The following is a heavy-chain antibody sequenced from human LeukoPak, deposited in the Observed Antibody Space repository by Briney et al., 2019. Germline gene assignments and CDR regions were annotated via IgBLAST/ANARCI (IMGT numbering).Heavy chain of an antibody. CDR3: AREATEQLAPAHY. J-gene: IGHJ4*02. CDR1: GYTFTGYY. CDR2: INPNSGGT. Sequence: ASVKVSCKASGYTFTGYYMHWVRQAPGQGLEWMGWINPNSGGTNYAQKFQDRVTMTRDTSISTAYMELSRLRSDDTAVYYCAREATEQLAPAHYWGQGTLVTVSS. D-gene: IGHD6-13*01. V-gene: IGHV1-2*02.